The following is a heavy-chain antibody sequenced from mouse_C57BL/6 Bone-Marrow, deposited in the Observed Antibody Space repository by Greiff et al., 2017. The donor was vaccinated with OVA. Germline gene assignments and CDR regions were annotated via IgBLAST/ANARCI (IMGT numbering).Heavy chain of an antibody. CDR2: INPYNGGT. CDR1: GYTFTDYY. Sequence: VQLQQSGPVLVKPGASVKMSCKASGYTFTDYYMNWVKQSHGKSLEWIGVINPYNGGTSSNQKFKGKATLTVDKSSSTAYMELNSLTSEDSAVYYCARRVGQHRLRRYAMDYWGQGTSVTVSS. CDR3: ARRVGQHRLRRYAMDY. D-gene: IGHD3-2*02. J-gene: IGHJ4*01. V-gene: IGHV1-19*01.